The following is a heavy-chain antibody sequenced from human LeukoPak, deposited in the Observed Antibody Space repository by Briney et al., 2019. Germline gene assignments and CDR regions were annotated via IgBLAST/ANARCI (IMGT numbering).Heavy chain of an antibody. CDR3: ERGDASMATGFNY. D-gene: IGHD6-6*01. V-gene: IGHV5-51*01. Sequence: ESLKISCQTSGFTFTNYWIGWVRPMPGKGLELMGIIYPEDSDTKYSPSFLGQVTMSADKSTSTAYLQWGSLKASDTAMYFCERGDASMATGFNYWGQGTLVTVYS. CDR2: IYPEDSDT. J-gene: IGHJ4*02. CDR1: GFTFTNYW.